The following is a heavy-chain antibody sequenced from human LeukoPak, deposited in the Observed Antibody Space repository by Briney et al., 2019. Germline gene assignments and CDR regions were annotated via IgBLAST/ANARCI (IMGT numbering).Heavy chain of an antibody. V-gene: IGHV4-34*01. CDR1: GGSFSGYD. CDR2: INHSGST. J-gene: IGHJ4*02. D-gene: IGHD1-7*01. CDR3: ARGELFDY. Sequence: TSETLSLTCAVYGGSFSGYDWSWIRQPPGKGLEWIGEINHSGSTNYNPSLKSRVTISVDTSKNQFSLKLSSVTAADTAVYYCARGELFDYWGQGTLVTVSS.